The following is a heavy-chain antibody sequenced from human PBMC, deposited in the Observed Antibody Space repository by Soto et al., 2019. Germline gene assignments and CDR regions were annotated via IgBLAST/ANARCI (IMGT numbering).Heavy chain of an antibody. CDR2: ISSSSSYT. CDR3: ARIVVVPAASINWFDP. Sequence: GGSLRLSCAASGFTFSDYYMSWSRQAPGKGLEGVSYISSSSSYTNYADSVKGRFTISRDNAKNSLYLQMNSLRAEDTAVYYCARIVVVPAASINWFDPWGQGTLVTVSS. V-gene: IGHV3-11*06. CDR1: GFTFSDYY. J-gene: IGHJ5*02. D-gene: IGHD2-2*01.